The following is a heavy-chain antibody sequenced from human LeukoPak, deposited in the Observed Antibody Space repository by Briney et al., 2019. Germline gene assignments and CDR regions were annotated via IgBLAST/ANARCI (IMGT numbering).Heavy chain of an antibody. J-gene: IGHJ3*02. CDR2: IYPGDSDT. Sequence: GESLKISCKGSGYSFTSYWIGWVRQMPGKGLEWMGIIYPGDSDTRYSPSLQGQVTISADKSISTAYLQWSSLKASDTAMYYCARYYYGSGRYHDAFDIWGQGTMVTVSS. V-gene: IGHV5-51*01. D-gene: IGHD3-10*01. CDR1: GYSFTSYW. CDR3: ARYYYGSGRYHDAFDI.